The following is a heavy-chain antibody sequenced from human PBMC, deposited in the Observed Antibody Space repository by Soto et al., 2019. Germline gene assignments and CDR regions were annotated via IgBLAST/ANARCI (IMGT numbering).Heavy chain of an antibody. J-gene: IGHJ6*02. D-gene: IGHD4-4*01. CDR3: ASQGVTPNYYYGMDV. V-gene: IGHV4-4*02. CDR1: GGSISSSNW. CDR2: IDHSGST. Sequence: PSETLSLTCAVSGGSISSSNWWSWVRQPPGKGLEWIGEIDHSGSTNYNPSLKSRVTISVDKSKNQFSLKLSSVTAADTAVYYCASQGVTPNYYYGMDVWGQGTTVTVSS.